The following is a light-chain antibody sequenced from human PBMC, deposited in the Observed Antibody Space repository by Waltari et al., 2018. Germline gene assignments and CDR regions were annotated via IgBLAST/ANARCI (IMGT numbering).Light chain of an antibody. J-gene: IGLJ1*01. CDR2: SNN. V-gene: IGLV1-44*01. CDR3: AAWDDSLFGPV. Sequence: QPVLTQPPSASGTPGPRVTISCSGTSSNVGSASVPWDPFLPGTAPSLVIFSNNKRNSGVPDRFSASKSGTSASLAISGLQSDDEAHYYCAAWDDSLFGPVFGTGTKVTVL. CDR1: SSNVGSAS.